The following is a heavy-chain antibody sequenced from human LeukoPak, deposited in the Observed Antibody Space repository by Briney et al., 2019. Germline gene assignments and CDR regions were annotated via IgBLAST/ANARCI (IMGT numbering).Heavy chain of an antibody. CDR3: ARVPLAAAIDY. J-gene: IGHJ4*02. V-gene: IGHV3-74*01. CDR1: GFTFSSYW. Sequence: GGSLRLSCAASGFTFSSYWMHWVRQAPGKGLVWVSRINSDGSSTSYADSVKGRFTISRDNAKNTLYLQMNSLSAEDTAVYYCARVPLAAAIDYWGQGTLVAVSS. CDR2: INSDGSST. D-gene: IGHD6-13*01.